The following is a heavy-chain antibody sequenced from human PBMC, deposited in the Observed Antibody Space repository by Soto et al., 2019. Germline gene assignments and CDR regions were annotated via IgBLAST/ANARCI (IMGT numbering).Heavy chain of an antibody. J-gene: IGHJ4*02. CDR1: GDSISSGYY. V-gene: IGHV4-38-2*01. Sequence: SETLSLTCAVSGDSISSGYYWAWIRQPPGKGLEWIGSIYHSGTTYYNPSLKSRVTISVDTSKKQFSLNLASVSAADTAVYYCARAPKVSGSSQTRPDFWGQGTLVTVSS. CDR2: IYHSGTT. D-gene: IGHD6-6*01. CDR3: ARAPKVSGSSQTRPDF.